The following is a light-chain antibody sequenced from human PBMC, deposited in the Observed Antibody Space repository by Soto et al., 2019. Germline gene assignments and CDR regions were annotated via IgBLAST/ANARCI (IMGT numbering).Light chain of an antibody. CDR1: QSVGSN. V-gene: IGKV3-15*01. J-gene: IGKJ2*01. CDR3: QQYNHWYT. CDR2: GAS. Sequence: EIVMTQSPATLSVSPGERATLSCRASQSVGSNLAWYRQKPGQAPRLLIYGASTRATGIPARFSGSGSGTHFHLTISSLHSEGFAVYYCQQYNHWYTFGQGTRLEIK.